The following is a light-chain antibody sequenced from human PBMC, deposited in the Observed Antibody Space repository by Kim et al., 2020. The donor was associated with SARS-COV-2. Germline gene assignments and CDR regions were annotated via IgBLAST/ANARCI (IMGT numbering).Light chain of an antibody. CDR1: LSLINA. Sequence: ATVGDRVTITFPARLSLINAFAWYQQKPEKAPKLLIYDASSFESVVPSRFRGRGSLTDFTLSHTSLQPQDFATYNCQQFNSYPLTFGQGTPLEIK. V-gene: IGKV1-13*02. CDR2: DAS. J-gene: IGKJ5*01. CDR3: QQFNSYPLT.